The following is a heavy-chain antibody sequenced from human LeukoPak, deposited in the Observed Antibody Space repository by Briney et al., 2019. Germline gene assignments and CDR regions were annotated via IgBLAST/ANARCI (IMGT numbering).Heavy chain of an antibody. CDR1: GFTFSDHF. Sequence: GGSLRLSCAASGFTFSDHFLDWARQAPGKGLEWVGRTRNKAHNFPTSYAASVQGGFTISRHASKKLMYLQMNSLKTEDTAVYFCVRDQGRPGDYWGQGTLVTVSS. J-gene: IGHJ4*02. CDR2: TRNKAHNFPT. V-gene: IGHV3-72*01. CDR3: VRDQGRPGDY.